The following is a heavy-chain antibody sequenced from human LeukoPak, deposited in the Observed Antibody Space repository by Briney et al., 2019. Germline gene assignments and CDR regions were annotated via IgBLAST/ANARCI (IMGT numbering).Heavy chain of an antibody. CDR1: GFTFSSYS. CDR3: VRDHHRRHYDSQARDTFDI. V-gene: IGHV3-48*01. Sequence: PGRSLRLSCAASGFTFSSYSMNWVRQAPGKGLEWVSYISRSSSTIYYADSVKGRFTRSRDNAKNALYLQMNSLRAEDTAVYSCVRDHHRRHYDSQARDTFDIWGQGTMVTVSS. J-gene: IGHJ3*02. CDR2: ISRSSSTI. D-gene: IGHD3-22*01.